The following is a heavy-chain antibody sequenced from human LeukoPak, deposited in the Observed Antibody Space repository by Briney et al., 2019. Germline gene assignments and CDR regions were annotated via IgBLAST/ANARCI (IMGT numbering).Heavy chain of an antibody. V-gene: IGHV3-23*01. J-gene: IGHJ4*02. CDR1: GFTFSSYV. CDR3: AKDRSPPNRYGDFDY. CDR2: ISGSAGST. D-gene: IGHD4-17*01. Sequence: PGGSLRLSCAASGFTFSSYVMSWVRQAPGKGLEWVSSISGSAGSTYYTDSVKGRFAISRDNFKNTLFLQMNSLRAEDTAVYYCAKDRSPPNRYGDFDYWGQGTLVTVSS.